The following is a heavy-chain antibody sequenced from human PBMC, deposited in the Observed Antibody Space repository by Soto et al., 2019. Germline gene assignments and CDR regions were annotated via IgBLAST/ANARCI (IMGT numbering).Heavy chain of an antibody. D-gene: IGHD1-7*01. J-gene: IGHJ5*02. CDR2: IYYSGST. Sequence: PSETLSLTCTLSGGSISSYYWSWIRQPPGKGLEWIGYIYYSGSTNYNPSLKSRVTISVDTSKDQFSLKLSSVTAADTAVYYSARVRTTPWFDPWGQGTLVTVSS. CDR3: ARVRTTPWFDP. CDR1: GGSISSYY. V-gene: IGHV4-59*01.